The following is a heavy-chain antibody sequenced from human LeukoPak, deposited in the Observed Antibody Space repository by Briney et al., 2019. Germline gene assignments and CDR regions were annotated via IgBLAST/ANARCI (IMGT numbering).Heavy chain of an antibody. D-gene: IGHD5-12*01. CDR1: GGSISSYY. CDR2: IYYSGST. CDR3: ARGVATIPFYYFDY. V-gene: IGHV4-59*01. Sequence: PSETLSLTCTVSGGSISSYYWSWIRQPPGKGLEWIGYIYYSGSTNYNPSLKSRVTISVDTPKNQFSLKLSSVTAADTAVYYCARGVATIPFYYFDYWGQGTLVTVSS. J-gene: IGHJ4*02.